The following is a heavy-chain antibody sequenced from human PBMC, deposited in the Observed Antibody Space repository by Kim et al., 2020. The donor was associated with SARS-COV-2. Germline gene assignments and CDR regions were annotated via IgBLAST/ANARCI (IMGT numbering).Heavy chain of an antibody. CDR1: GGSISSYY. D-gene: IGHD3-3*01. CDR2: IYYSGST. Sequence: SETLSLTCTVSGGSISSYYWSWIRQPPGKGLEWIGYIYYSGSTNYNPSLKSRVTISVDTSKNQFSLKLSSVTAADTAVYYCARAPPATIFGVVTAFDYWGQGTLLTVSS. CDR3: ARAPPATIFGVVTAFDY. J-gene: IGHJ4*02. V-gene: IGHV4-59*13.